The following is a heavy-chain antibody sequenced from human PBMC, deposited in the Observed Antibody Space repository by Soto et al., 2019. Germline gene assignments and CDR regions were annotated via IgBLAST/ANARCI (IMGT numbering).Heavy chain of an antibody. J-gene: IGHJ4*02. CDR1: GYTFTSYD. D-gene: IGHD3-22*01. Sequence: ASVKVSCKASGYTFTSYDINWVRQATGQGLEWMGWMNPNSGNTGYAQKFQGRVTMTRNTSISTAYMELSSLRSGDTAVYYCARAYDSSGYYGYWGQGTLVTVSS. V-gene: IGHV1-8*01. CDR2: MNPNSGNT. CDR3: ARAYDSSGYYGY.